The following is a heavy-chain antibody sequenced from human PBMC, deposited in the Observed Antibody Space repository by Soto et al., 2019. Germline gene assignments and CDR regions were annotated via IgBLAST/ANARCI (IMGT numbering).Heavy chain of an antibody. Sequence: ASVKVSCKVSGYTLTELSMHWVRQAPGKGLEWMGGFDPEDGETIYAQKFQGRVTMTEDTSTDTAYMGLSSLRSEDTAVYYCATGEYRSYWYFDLWGRGTLVTVSS. CDR1: GYTLTELS. CDR2: FDPEDGET. J-gene: IGHJ2*01. V-gene: IGHV1-24*01. D-gene: IGHD3-16*02. CDR3: ATGEYRSYWYFDL.